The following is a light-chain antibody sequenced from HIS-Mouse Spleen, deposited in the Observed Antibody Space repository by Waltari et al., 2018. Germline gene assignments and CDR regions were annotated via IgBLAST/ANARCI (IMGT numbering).Light chain of an antibody. CDR3: YSTDSSGNHRV. J-gene: IGLJ3*02. V-gene: IGLV3-10*01. CDR2: EDR. Sequence: SDELTPPPSVSVSPGQTARITCPGDALPKKYAYWYQQTSGQAPVLVVYEDRKRPSGIPERFSGSSSGTMATLTISGAQVEDEADYYCYSTDSSGNHRVFGGGTKLTVL. CDR1: ALPKKY.